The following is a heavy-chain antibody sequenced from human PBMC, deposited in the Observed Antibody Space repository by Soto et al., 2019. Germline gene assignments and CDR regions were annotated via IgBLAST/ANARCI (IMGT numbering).Heavy chain of an antibody. D-gene: IGHD3-16*02. CDR2: ISSNGGST. J-gene: IGHJ3*02. Sequence: PGGSPRLSCAASGFTFSSYAMHWVRQAPGKGLEYVSAISSNGGSTYYANSVKGRFTISRDNSKNTLYLQMGSLRAEDMAVYYCARFFYDYIWGSYRSDAFDIWGQGTMVTVSS. CDR1: GFTFSSYA. V-gene: IGHV3-64*01. CDR3: ARFFYDYIWGSYRSDAFDI.